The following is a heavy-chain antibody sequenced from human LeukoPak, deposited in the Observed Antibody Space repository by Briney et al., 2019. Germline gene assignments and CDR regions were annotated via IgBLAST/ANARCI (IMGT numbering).Heavy chain of an antibody. CDR3: ARILSSSWYEYFHH. J-gene: IGHJ1*01. V-gene: IGHV1-69*13. CDR2: IVPIFGTA. Sequence: GASGKVSCKASGGTFSNYAISWVRQAPGQGLEWMGAIVPIFGTANYAQKFQGRVTITADESTSTAYMELSSLRSEDTAVYYCARILSSSWYEYFHHWGQGTLVTVSS. CDR1: GGTFSNYA. D-gene: IGHD6-19*01.